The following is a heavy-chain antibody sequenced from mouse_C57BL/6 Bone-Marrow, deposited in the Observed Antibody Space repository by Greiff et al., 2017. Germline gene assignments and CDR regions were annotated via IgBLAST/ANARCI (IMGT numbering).Heavy chain of an antibody. J-gene: IGHJ4*01. Sequence: LVESGAELVRPGASVKLSCTASGFNIKDDYMHWVKQRPEQGLEWIGWIDPENGDTEYASKFQGKATITADTSSNTAYLQLSSLTSEDTAVYYCTTWIYYYGSSYARDYWGQGTSVTVSS. D-gene: IGHD1-1*01. V-gene: IGHV14-4*01. CDR1: GFNIKDDY. CDR3: TTWIYYYGSSYARDY. CDR2: IDPENGDT.